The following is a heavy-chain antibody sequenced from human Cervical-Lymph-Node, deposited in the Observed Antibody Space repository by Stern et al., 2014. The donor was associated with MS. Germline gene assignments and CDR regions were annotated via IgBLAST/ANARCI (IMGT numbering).Heavy chain of an antibody. CDR2: ISSRSRT. CDR3: ARDLRLDY. J-gene: IGHJ4*02. CDR1: GFNFSIYN. V-gene: IGHV3-21*01. Sequence: EVQLVESGGGLVKPGGSLRLSCAASGFNFSIYNMNWVRQAPGKGLEWVSSISSRSRTNYADSVRGRFTISRDNAKNSLLLQMNSLRAEDTAIYYCARDLRLDYWGQGILVTVSS.